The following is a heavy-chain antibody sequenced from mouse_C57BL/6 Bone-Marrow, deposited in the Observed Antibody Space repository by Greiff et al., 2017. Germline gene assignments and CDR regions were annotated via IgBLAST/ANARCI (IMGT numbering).Heavy chain of an antibody. CDR3: TTGHYYY. CDR2: IDPENGDT. CDR1: GFNIKDDY. D-gene: IGHD1-1*01. Sequence: EVMLVESGAELVRPGASVKLSCTASGFNIKDDYMHWVKQRPEQGLEWIGWIDPENGDTEYASKFQGKATITADTSSNTAYLQLSSLTSEDTAVYYCTTGHYYYWGQGTTLTVSS. J-gene: IGHJ2*01. V-gene: IGHV14-4*01.